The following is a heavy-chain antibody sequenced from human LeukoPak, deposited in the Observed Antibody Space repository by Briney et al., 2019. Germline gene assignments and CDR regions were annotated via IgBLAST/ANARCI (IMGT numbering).Heavy chain of an antibody. Sequence: ASVKVSCKASGGTFSSYAISGVRQAPGQGLGWMGGIIPIFGTADYAQKFQGRVTITTDESTSTAYMELSSLRSEDTAVYYCATGGFWSGYYYYMDVWGKGTTVTVSS. CDR3: ATGGFWSGYYYYMDV. D-gene: IGHD3-3*01. CDR1: GGTFSSYA. V-gene: IGHV1-69*05. CDR2: IIPIFGTA. J-gene: IGHJ6*03.